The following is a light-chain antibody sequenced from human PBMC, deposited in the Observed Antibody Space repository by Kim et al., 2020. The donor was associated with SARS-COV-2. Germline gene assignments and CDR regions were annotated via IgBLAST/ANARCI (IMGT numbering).Light chain of an antibody. CDR2: GAS. V-gene: IGKV3D-15*01. Sequence: VAPGERATLSCRASQSVSSNLAWYQKKPGQAPRLVIYGASTRAAGVPARFSGSVSGAEFTLTISNLQPEDCAVYYCQQYNKWMYTFGQGTKLEI. J-gene: IGKJ2*01. CDR3: QQYNKWMYT. CDR1: QSVSSN.